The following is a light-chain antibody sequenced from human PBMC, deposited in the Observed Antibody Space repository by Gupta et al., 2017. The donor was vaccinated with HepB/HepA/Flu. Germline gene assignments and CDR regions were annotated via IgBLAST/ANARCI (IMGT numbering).Light chain of an antibody. V-gene: IGLV2-14*03. CDR2: DVS. J-gene: IGLJ3*02. CDR3: TSYTSSSTWV. Sequence: QSALTQPASVSGSPGQSITVSCTGTTSDVGRYNYVSWYQQHPDKTPKLMIFDVSNRPAGVSNHFSGSKSGATASITISGLQADDEAYYYCTSYTSSSTWVFGGGTKLTVL. CDR1: TSDVGRYNY.